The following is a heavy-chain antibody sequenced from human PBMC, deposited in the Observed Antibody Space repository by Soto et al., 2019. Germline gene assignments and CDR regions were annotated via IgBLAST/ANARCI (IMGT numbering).Heavy chain of an antibody. CDR3: AASIADYFDY. Sequence: GSLRLSCAASGFTFSSYSMNWVRQAPGKGLEWVSSISSSSSYIYYADSVKGRFTISRDNAKNSLYLQMNSLRAEDTAVYYCAASIADYFDYWGQGTLVTVSS. D-gene: IGHD6-6*01. J-gene: IGHJ4*02. CDR1: GFTFSSYS. CDR2: ISSSSSYI. V-gene: IGHV3-21*01.